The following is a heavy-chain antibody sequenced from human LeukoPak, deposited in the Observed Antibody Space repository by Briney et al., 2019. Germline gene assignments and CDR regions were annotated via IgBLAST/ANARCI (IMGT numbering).Heavy chain of an antibody. CDR2: ISSTSKTI. CDR1: GFSFRSYE. D-gene: IGHD6-19*01. V-gene: IGHV3-48*03. Sequence: GGSLRLSCTAAGFSFRSYEMNWVRQAPGKGLEWVSYISSTSKTIYYADSVKGRFTISRDNAKNSLYLQMNSLRAEDTAVYYCARYATVAAHRDFDYWGQGTLVTVSS. J-gene: IGHJ4*02. CDR3: ARYATVAAHRDFDY.